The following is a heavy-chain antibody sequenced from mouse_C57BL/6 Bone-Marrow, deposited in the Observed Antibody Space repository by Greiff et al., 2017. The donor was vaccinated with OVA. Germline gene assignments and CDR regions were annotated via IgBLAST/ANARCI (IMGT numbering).Heavy chain of an antibody. D-gene: IGHD1-1*01. Sequence: QVQLQQPGAELVRPGTSVTLSCKASGYTFTSYWMHWVKQRPGQGLEWIGVIDPSDSYTNSNQKFKGKATLTVDTSSSTAYMQLSSLTSEDSAVYYCAREDYYGSADYGGQGTTLTVSS. CDR3: AREDYYGSADY. V-gene: IGHV1-59*01. CDR1: GYTFTSYW. J-gene: IGHJ2*01. CDR2: IDPSDSYT.